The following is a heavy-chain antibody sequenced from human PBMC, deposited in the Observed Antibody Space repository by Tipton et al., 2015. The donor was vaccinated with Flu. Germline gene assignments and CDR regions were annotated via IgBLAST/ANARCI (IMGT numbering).Heavy chain of an antibody. CDR2: IYSGGST. V-gene: IGHV3-53*01. Sequence: SLRLSCAASGFTVSSNYMSWVRQAPGKGLEWVSVIYSGGSTYYADSVKGRFTISRDNSKNTLYLQMNSLRAEDTAVYYCARMYYDFWSVYQPEYNGMDVWGQGPTVTVSS. CDR1: GFTVSSNY. CDR3: ARMYYDFWSVYQPEYNGMDV. J-gene: IGHJ6*02. D-gene: IGHD3-3*01.